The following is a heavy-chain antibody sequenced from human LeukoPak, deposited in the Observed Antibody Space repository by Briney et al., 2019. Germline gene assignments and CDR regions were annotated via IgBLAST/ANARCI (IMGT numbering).Heavy chain of an antibody. CDR1: GYTFTDYY. V-gene: IGHV1-69-2*01. CDR2: VDPEDGET. J-gene: IGHJ4*02. Sequence: ASVKVSCKVSGYTFTDYYMHWVQQAPGKGLEWMGLVDPEDGETIYAEKFQGRVTITADTSTDTAYMELSSLRSEDTAVYYCATITEPYGDYVLYYFDYWGQGTLVTVSS. D-gene: IGHD4-17*01. CDR3: ATITEPYGDYVLYYFDY.